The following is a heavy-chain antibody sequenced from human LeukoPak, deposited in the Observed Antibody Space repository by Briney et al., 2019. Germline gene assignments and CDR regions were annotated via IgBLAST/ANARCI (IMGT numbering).Heavy chain of an antibody. D-gene: IGHD6-19*01. CDR2: IYPGDSDT. CDR3: ARQVSSGWPYYYYYMDV. V-gene: IGHV5-51*01. Sequence: GESLKISCKGSGYSFTCYWIGWVRQMPGKGLEWMGIIYPGDSDTRYSPSFQGQVTISADKSISTAYLQWSSLKASDTAMYYCARQVSSGWPYYYYYMDVWGKGTTVTISS. J-gene: IGHJ6*03. CDR1: GYSFTCYW.